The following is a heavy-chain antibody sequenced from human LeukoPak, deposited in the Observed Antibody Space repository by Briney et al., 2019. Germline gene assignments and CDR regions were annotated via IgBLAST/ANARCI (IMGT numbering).Heavy chain of an antibody. CDR1: GFTFSTFA. Sequence: GGSLRLSCAASGFTFSTFAMSWVRQAPGKGLEWVSTISGSGGTTYYADSVKGRFTISRDNSKNTLYLQMNSLRAEDTAVYYCARQRGGSNWYLTDYWGQGTLVTVSS. V-gene: IGHV3-23*01. D-gene: IGHD6-13*01. CDR3: ARQRGGSNWYLTDY. CDR2: ISGSGGTT. J-gene: IGHJ4*02.